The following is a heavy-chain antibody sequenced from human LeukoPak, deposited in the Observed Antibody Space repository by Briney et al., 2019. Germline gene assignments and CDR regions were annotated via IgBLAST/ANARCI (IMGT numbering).Heavy chain of an antibody. D-gene: IGHD6-13*01. CDR1: GFIFSTYA. CDR2: ISGSGGST. J-gene: IGHJ4*02. Sequence: GGSLRLSCAASGFIFSTYALSWVRQAPGKGLEGASSISGSGGSTYHADSVKGRFTISRDSYKNTLYLQMNSLRAEDTAIYYCARVIRAAPGKGYFDYWGQGTLVTVSS. CDR3: ARVIRAAPGKGYFDY. V-gene: IGHV3-23*01.